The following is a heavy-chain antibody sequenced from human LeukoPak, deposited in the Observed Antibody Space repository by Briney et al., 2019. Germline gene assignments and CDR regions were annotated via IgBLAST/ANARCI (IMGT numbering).Heavy chain of an antibody. CDR3: ARDPLPVYSSGWWDY. J-gene: IGHJ4*02. CDR1: GFTFSSYS. D-gene: IGHD6-19*01. V-gene: IGHV3-21*01. Sequence: PGGSLRLSCAASGFTFSSYSMDWVRQAPGKGLEWVSSISSSSSYIYYADSVKGRFTISRDNAKNSLYLQMNSLRAEDTAVYYCARDPLPVYSSGWWDYWGQGTLVTVSS. CDR2: ISSSSSYI.